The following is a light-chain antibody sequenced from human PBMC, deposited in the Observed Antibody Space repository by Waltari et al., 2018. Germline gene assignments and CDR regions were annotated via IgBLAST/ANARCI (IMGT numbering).Light chain of an antibody. V-gene: IGKV3-11*01. CDR2: AAS. CDR3: QQCRNWPSGT. CDR1: QSVSSH. J-gene: IGKJ5*01. Sequence: CRASQSVSSHLAWYQQKPGQSPRLLIYAASNRATDIPARFSGNGSGTDFTLTISSLEPEDFAIYYCQQCRNWPSGTFGQGTRLEIK.